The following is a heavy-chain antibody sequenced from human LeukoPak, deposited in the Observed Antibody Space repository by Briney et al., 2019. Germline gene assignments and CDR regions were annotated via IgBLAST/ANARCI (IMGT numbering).Heavy chain of an antibody. D-gene: IGHD3-22*01. CDR3: AKGNGWIITV. Sequence: GGSLRLSCAASGYTFSSYSMNWVRQAPGKGLEWVSSISSSSTYIYYADSVKGRFTISRDNAKNSLYLQMNSLRAEDTAVYYCAKGNGWIITVWGQGTLVTVSS. CDR1: GYTFSSYS. J-gene: IGHJ4*02. CDR2: ISSSSTYI. V-gene: IGHV3-21*04.